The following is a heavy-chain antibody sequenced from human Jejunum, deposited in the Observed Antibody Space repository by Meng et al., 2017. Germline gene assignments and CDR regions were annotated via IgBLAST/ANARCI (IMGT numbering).Heavy chain of an antibody. CDR2: IRSKAGSFAT. CDR3: TMYDRDHI. CDR1: GGTFSGSD. V-gene: IGHV3-73*01. Sequence: GESLKISCVVSGGTFSGSDIHWVRQASGKGLEWVGRIRSKAGSFATHYPASVKGRFAISRDDSKDTAFLQMNSLITEDTAVYYCTMYDRDHIWGQGTMVTVSS. D-gene: IGHD2-8*01. J-gene: IGHJ3*02.